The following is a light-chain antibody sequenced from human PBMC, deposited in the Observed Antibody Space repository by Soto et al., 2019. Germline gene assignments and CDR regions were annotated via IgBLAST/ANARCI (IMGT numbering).Light chain of an antibody. CDR1: SSDVGDYFY. V-gene: IGLV2-8*01. J-gene: IGLJ1*01. Sequence: QSALTQPPSASGSPGQSVTISGTGTSSDVGDYFYVSWYQQHPGKPPKLLIYEITQRPSGVPDRFTASRSGNTASLTISGLQADDEADYYCTSYAGNDKYVFGTGTKLTVL. CDR2: EIT. CDR3: TSYAGNDKYV.